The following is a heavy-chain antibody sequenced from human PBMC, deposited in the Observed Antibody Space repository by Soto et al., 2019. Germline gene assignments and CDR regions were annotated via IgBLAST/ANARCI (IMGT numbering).Heavy chain of an antibody. Sequence: TVESLKISCKASGYSFPNRWIGWVRQMPGKGLEWMGLIFPGDSDTRYSPSFQGLVTISADKSINTAYLQWSSLKASDTAIYYCATPRGFGGNDFDSWGQGILVTVSS. CDR1: GYSFPNRW. CDR3: ATPRGFGGNDFDS. CDR2: IFPGDSDT. J-gene: IGHJ4*01. V-gene: IGHV5-51*01. D-gene: IGHD5-12*01.